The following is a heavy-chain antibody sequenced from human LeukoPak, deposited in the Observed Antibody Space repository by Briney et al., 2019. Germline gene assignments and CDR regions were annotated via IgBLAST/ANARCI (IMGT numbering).Heavy chain of an antibody. D-gene: IGHD3-9*01. Sequence: ASVKVSCKASGYTFTSYDINWVRQATGQGLGWMGWMNPNSGNTGYAQKFQGRVTITRNTSISTAYMELSNLRSEDTAVYYCARDRVLRYFDWLPKSDAFDIWGQGTMVTVSS. J-gene: IGHJ3*02. CDR1: GYTFTSYD. V-gene: IGHV1-8*03. CDR3: ARDRVLRYFDWLPKSDAFDI. CDR2: MNPNSGNT.